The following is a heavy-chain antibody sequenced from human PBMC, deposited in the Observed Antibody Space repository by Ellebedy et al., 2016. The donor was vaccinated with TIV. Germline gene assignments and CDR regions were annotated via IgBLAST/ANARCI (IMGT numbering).Heavy chain of an antibody. CDR2: ISADNGNT. V-gene: IGHV1-18*04. CDR1: GYTFTSYG. CDR3: ARDNKLYANYFDY. D-gene: IGHD2-8*01. Sequence: AASVKVSCKASGYTFTSYGISWVRQAPGQGLEWMGWISADNGNTNYVQKLQGRVTMTTDTSTSPAYMELRSLRSDDTAVYYCARDNKLYANYFDYWGQGTLVTVSS. J-gene: IGHJ4*02.